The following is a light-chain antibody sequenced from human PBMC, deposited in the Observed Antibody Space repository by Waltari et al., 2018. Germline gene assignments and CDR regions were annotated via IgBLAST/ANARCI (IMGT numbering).Light chain of an antibody. CDR1: SSNIEAGSD. CDR3: QSYDGRLSGSV. J-gene: IGLJ1*01. Sequence: QSVLTQPPSVSGAPGQRVTISCTGSSSNIEAGSDVYWYPQLPGTSPKLLIYGNSNRPSGVPDRFSGSKSGTSASLAISGLQAEDEADYYCQSYDGRLSGSVFGTGTKVTVL. CDR2: GNS. V-gene: IGLV1-40*01.